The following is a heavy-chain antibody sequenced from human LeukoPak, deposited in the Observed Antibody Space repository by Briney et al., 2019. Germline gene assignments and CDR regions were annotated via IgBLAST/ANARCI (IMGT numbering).Heavy chain of an antibody. V-gene: IGHV4-39*01. J-gene: IGHJ4*02. CDR2: MSYTGTT. D-gene: IGHD5-18*01. CDR3: ARSGYSFLVDS. CDR1: GGSISSRIYY. Sequence: SETLSLTCTVSGGSISSRIYYWGWIRQPPGKGLEWIASMSYTGTTYYNPSLRSRVTISVDTSKNQFSLNLSSVTAADTAVYFCARSGYSFLVDSWGQGTLVTVSS.